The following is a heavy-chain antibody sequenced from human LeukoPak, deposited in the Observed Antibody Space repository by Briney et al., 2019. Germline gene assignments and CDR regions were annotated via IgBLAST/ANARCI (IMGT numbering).Heavy chain of an antibody. D-gene: IGHD5-24*01. CDR2: ISYDGSTK. CDR3: ARGFTREER. V-gene: IGHV3-30*04. J-gene: IGHJ4*02. Sequence: GGSLRLSCAASGFTFSNYAMSWVRQAPGRGLEWVAVISYDGSTKYPADSVRGRFTISRDNSKNTLYLQMNSLRPEDTAVYFCARGFTREERWGQGTLVTVSS. CDR1: GFTFSNYA.